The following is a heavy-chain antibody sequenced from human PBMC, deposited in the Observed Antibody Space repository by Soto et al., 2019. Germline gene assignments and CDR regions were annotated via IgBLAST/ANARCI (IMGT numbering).Heavy chain of an antibody. CDR1: SGSISTNSYL. D-gene: IGHD3-22*01. Sequence: SETLSLTCIVSSGSISTNSYLWGWIRQPPGKGLEWIGAILYSGDTYYSESLKSRVTMSVDTAKNQFSLKLNSVTAADTAVYYCARQGRNTKIVILRHYATDFWGQGTAV. J-gene: IGHJ6*02. V-gene: IGHV4-39*01. CDR3: ARQGRNTKIVILRHYATDF. CDR2: ILYSGDT.